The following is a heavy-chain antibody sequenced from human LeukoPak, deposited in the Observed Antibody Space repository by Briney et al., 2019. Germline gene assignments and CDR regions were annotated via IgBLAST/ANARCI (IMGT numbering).Heavy chain of an antibody. Sequence: ASVMVSCKASGYTXTSYYMHWVRQAPGQGLEWMGIINPIGGSTIYAQKFQGRVTMTRDTSTSTVYMELSSLRSEDTAVYYCARALRMATIPGVNMNYFDYWGQGTLVTVSS. CDR1: GYTXTSYY. D-gene: IGHD5-24*01. CDR3: ARALRMATIPGVNMNYFDY. V-gene: IGHV1-46*01. J-gene: IGHJ4*02. CDR2: INPIGGST.